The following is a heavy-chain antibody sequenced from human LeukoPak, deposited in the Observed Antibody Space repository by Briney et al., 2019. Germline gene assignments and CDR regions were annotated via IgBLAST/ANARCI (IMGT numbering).Heavy chain of an antibody. V-gene: IGHV4-59*08. J-gene: IGHJ5*02. CDR2: IYYSGST. CDR1: GSSISSYY. CDR3: ARQGHYDILTGYYSYNWFDP. Sequence: SETLSLTCTVSGSSISSYYWSWIRQPPGKGLEWIGYIYYSGSTNYNPSLKSRVTISVDTSKNQFSLKLSSVTAADTAVYYCARQGHYDILTGYYSYNWFDPWGQGTLVTVSS. D-gene: IGHD3-9*01.